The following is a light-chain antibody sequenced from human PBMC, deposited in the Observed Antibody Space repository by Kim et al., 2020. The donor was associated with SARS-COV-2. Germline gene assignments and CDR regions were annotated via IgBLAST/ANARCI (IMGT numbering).Light chain of an antibody. J-gene: IGLJ2*01. CDR2: YDD. CDR1: NLGRQS. CDR3: QVWDSSSDHVV. V-gene: IGLV3-21*04. Sequence: SYELTQPPSESVAPGKTARITCGGNNLGRQSVHWYQQKPGQAPVLVIYYDDNRPSGIPERFSGSNSGNTATLTISRVEAGDEADYYCQVWDSSSDHVVFGGGTQLTVL.